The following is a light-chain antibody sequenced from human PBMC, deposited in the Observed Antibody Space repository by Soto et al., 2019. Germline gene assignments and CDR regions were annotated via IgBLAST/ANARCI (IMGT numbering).Light chain of an antibody. Sequence: SYELTQPPSESVSPGQTASITCSGDKLGDKYACWYQQKPGQSPVLVIYQDSKRPSGIPERFSGSNSGNTATLTISETQTMDEADYYCQAWDSSTGHVFGTGTKLTVL. CDR1: KLGDKY. CDR2: QDS. V-gene: IGLV3-1*01. CDR3: QAWDSSTGHV. J-gene: IGLJ1*01.